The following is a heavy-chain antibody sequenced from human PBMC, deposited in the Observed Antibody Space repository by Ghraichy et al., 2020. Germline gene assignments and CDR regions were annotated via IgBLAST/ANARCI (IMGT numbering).Heavy chain of an antibody. CDR1: GFTVSSNY. J-gene: IGHJ6*03. CDR3: ARVSGYGDYPYYYYYYMDV. CDR2: IYSGGST. D-gene: IGHD4-17*01. V-gene: IGHV3-53*01. Sequence: GGSLRLSCAASGFTVSSNYMSWVRQAPGKGLEWVSVIYSGGSTYYADSVKGRFTISRDNSKNTLYLQMNSLRAEDTAVYYCARVSGYGDYPYYYYYYMDVWGKGTTVTVSS.